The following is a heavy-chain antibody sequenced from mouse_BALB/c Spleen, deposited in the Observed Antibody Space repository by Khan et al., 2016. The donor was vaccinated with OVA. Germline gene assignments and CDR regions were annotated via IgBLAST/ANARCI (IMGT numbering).Heavy chain of an antibody. J-gene: IGHJ1*01. D-gene: IGHD1-1*01. CDR2: IYPGDGRT. Sequence: QVQLQQSGPEVVKPGASVKMSCKASGYTFIRNYVHWVKQRPGQGLDWIGWIYPGDGRTKYNEKFKGKTTLTADHSSTIAYMLLSSLTSEDSAIYFCAISDYGSYWYFDVWGAGTTVTVSS. CDR1: GYTFIRNY. V-gene: IGHV1S56*01. CDR3: AISDYGSYWYFDV.